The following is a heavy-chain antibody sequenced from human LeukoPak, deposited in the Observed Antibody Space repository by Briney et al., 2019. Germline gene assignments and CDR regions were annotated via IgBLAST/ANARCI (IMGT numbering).Heavy chain of an antibody. CDR1: GFTFSSYA. Sequence: PGGSLRLSCAASGFTFSSYAMSWVRQAPGKGLEWVSAISGSGGSTYYADSVKGRFTISRDNSKNTLYLQMNSLRAEDTAVYYCATTYYYGSGSYVSPVYWGQGTLVTVSS. V-gene: IGHV3-23*01. J-gene: IGHJ4*02. D-gene: IGHD3-10*01. CDR2: ISGSGGST. CDR3: ATTYYYGSGSYVSPVY.